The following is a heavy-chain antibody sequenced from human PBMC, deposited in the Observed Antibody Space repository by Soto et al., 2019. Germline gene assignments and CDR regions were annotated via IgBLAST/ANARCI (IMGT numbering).Heavy chain of an antibody. D-gene: IGHD1-26*01. Sequence: PVDSLKISCEPFGYSFTSYWIGWVSQMPGEGLEWMGIIYPVDSDTRYSPSFQGQVTNSADKSISTAYLQWSRLNASAPVIYQGAGRPMSSTYGRWGCGQESRV. J-gene: IGHJ6*02. V-gene: IGHV5-51*01. CDR1: GYSFTSYW. CDR2: IYPVDSDT. CDR3: AGRPMSSTYGRWG.